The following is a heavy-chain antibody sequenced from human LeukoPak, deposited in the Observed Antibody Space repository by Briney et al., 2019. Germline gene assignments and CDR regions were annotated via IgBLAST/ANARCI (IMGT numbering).Heavy chain of an antibody. V-gene: IGHV1-69*06. J-gene: IGHJ6*03. CDR1: GGTFSSYS. Sequence: SVKVSCKASGGTFSSYSISWVRQAPGQGLEWMGGIIPIFGTTNYAQKFQDRVTITADKSTSTAYMELSSLRSEDTAVYYCARVVGLTGYSSSWYSGYYYYMDVWGKGTTVTVSS. CDR2: IIPIFGTT. D-gene: IGHD6-13*01. CDR3: ARVVGLTGYSSSWYSGYYYYMDV.